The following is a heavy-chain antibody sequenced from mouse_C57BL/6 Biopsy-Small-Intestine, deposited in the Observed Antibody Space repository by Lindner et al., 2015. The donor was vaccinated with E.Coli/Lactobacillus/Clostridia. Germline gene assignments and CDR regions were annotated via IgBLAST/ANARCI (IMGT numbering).Heavy chain of an antibody. Sequence: SVKVSCKASEYTFTNYYIHWLRQAPGQGLEWVGIINPSGGTTSYAQKFQGRVTVTRDTSTSTVYMELRSLRSDDSAVYYCARDYDFWSGYYPWGQGTLVTVSS. CDR1: EYTFTNYY. CDR2: INPSGGTT. D-gene: IGHD2-4*01. J-gene: IGHJ4*01. CDR3: ARDYDFWSGYYP. V-gene: IGHV1S61*01.